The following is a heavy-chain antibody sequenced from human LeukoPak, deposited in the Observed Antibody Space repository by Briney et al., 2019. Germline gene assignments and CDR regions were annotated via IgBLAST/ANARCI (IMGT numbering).Heavy chain of an antibody. Sequence: PGGSLRLSCAASGFTFSSYSMNWVRQAPGEGLEWVSYISSSSSTIYYADSVKGRFTISRDNAKNSLYVQMNSLRAEDTAVYYCASSKGDIVATHDYWGQGTLVTVSS. J-gene: IGHJ4*02. V-gene: IGHV3-48*04. D-gene: IGHD5-12*01. CDR2: ISSSSSTI. CDR3: ASSKGDIVATHDY. CDR1: GFTFSSYS.